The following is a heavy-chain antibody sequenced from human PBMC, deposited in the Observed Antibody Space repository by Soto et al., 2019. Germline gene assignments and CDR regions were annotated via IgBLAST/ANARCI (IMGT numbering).Heavy chain of an antibody. J-gene: IGHJ6*02. CDR3: ATYSSSYGMDV. CDR2: ISYDGSNK. V-gene: IGHV3-30*03. CDR1: GFTFSSYG. Sequence: ESGGGVVQPGRSLRLSCAASGFTFSSYGMHWVRQAPGKGLEWVAVISYDGSNKYYADSVKGRFTISRDNSKNTLYLQMNSLRAEVTAVYYCATYSSSYGMDVWGQGTTVTVSS. D-gene: IGHD6-6*01.